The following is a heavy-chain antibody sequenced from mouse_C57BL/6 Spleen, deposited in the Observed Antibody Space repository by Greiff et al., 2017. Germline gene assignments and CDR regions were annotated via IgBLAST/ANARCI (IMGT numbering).Heavy chain of an antibody. CDR2: IYPGDGDT. CDR1: GYAFSSYW. Sequence: QVQLQQSGAELVKPGASVKISCKASGYAFSSYWMNWVKQRPGKGLAWIGQIYPGDGDTNYNGKFKGKATLTADKSSSTAYMQLSSLTSEDSAVYFCAREGNYGSRYFDVWGTGTTVTVSS. CDR3: AREGNYGSRYFDV. D-gene: IGHD1-1*01. V-gene: IGHV1-80*01. J-gene: IGHJ1*03.